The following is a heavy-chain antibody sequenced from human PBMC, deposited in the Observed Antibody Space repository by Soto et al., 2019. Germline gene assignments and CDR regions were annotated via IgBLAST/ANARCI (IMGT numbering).Heavy chain of an antibody. CDR3: ARGYPDLGL. V-gene: IGHV2-70*11. Sequence: PLGNPTRTLAPACTFRGFSLNNPRNCLSWIRQPPGKALEWLARIDWDDDKYYTTSLKTRLTISRDTSKNQVVLTLTNVDPVDTATYYCARGYPDLGLRGQGILVTVSS. CDR1: GFSLNNPRNC. CDR2: IDWDDDK. J-gene: IGHJ4*02. D-gene: IGHD5-18*01.